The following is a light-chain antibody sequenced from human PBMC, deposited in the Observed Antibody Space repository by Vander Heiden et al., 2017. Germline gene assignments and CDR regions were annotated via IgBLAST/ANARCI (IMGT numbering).Light chain of an antibody. CDR3: QKNNSTPLT. J-gene: IGKJ3*01. V-gene: IGKV1-27*01. CDR2: AAS. CDR1: QSISNY. Sequence: DIQMTQTPSSLSASVGDRVTITCRASQSISNYLAWYQQKPGKVPKLLIYAASTLQSGVPSRFSGSGSGTDFTLTISSLQPEDVATYYCQKNNSTPLTFGHGTKVDIK.